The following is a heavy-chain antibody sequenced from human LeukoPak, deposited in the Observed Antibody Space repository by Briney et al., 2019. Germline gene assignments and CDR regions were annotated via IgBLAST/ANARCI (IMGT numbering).Heavy chain of an antibody. D-gene: IGHD3-3*01. CDR1: GFTFSNYA. CDR2: ISYDGSNK. Sequence: GGSLGLSCAASGFTFSNYAMHWVRQAPGKGLEWVAVISYDGSNKYYGDSVKGRFTISRDNSKNTLYVQMNSLRAEDTAVYYCARDGEITIFGVVIQVPFDYWGQGTLVTVSS. CDR3: ARDGEITIFGVVIQVPFDY. J-gene: IGHJ4*02. V-gene: IGHV3-30-3*01.